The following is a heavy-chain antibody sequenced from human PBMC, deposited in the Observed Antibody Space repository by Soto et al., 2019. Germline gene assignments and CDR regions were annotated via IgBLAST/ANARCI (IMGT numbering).Heavy chain of an antibody. D-gene: IGHD6-19*01. V-gene: IGHV1-69*12. CDR1: GGTFSSYA. Sequence: QVQLVQSGAEVKKPGSSVKVSCKASGGTFSSYAISWVRQAPGQGLEWMGGIIPIFGTANYAQKFQGRVTITADESTSTAYMELSRLRSEETAVYYWARDRSYAVAGDSCMDVWGQGTTVTVSS. CDR3: ARDRSYAVAGDSCMDV. CDR2: IIPIFGTA. J-gene: IGHJ6*02.